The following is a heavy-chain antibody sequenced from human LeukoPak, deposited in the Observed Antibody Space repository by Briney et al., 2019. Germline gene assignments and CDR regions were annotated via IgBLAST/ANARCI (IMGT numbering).Heavy chain of an antibody. CDR3: ANTPTVTTPPEY. CDR1: GFTFSSYA. J-gene: IGHJ4*02. V-gene: IGHV3-23*01. Sequence: GGSLRLSCAASGFTFSSYAMIWVRRAPGKGLEWVSTISTSGGGTYYADSVKGRFTISRDNSKNTLYLQMNSLRAEDTAVYYCANTPTVTTPPEYWGQGTLATVSS. D-gene: IGHD4-17*01. CDR2: ISTSGGGT.